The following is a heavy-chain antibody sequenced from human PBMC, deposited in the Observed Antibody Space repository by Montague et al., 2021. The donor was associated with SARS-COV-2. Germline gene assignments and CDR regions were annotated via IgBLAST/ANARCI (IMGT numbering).Heavy chain of an antibody. CDR1: GGSISSSSYY. CDR2: IYYSGST. V-gene: IGHV4-39*01. CDR3: ARHEAMIVVGPLGVFDY. J-gene: IGHJ4*02. D-gene: IGHD3-22*01. Sequence: SETLSLTCTVSGGSISSSSYYWGWIRQPPGKGLEWIGSIYYSGSTDYNPSLKSRVTMSVDTSKNQFSLKLSSVTAADTAVYYCARHEAMIVVGPLGVFDYWGQGTLVTVSS.